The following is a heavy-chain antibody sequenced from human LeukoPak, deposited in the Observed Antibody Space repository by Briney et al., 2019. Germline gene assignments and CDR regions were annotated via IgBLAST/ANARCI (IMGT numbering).Heavy chain of an antibody. CDR3: ARDLTIFGVVTGGGFDP. J-gene: IGHJ5*02. CDR2: IIPIFGTA. Sequence: ASVKVSCKASGGTFSSYAISWVRQAPGQGLEWMGGIIPIFGTANYAQKFQGRATITADESTSTAYMELSSLRSEDTAVYYCARDLTIFGVVTGGGFDPWGQGTLVTVSS. D-gene: IGHD3-3*01. CDR1: GGTFSSYA. V-gene: IGHV1-69*13.